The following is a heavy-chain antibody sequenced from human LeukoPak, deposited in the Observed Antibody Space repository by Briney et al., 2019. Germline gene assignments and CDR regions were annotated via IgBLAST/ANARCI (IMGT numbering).Heavy chain of an antibody. D-gene: IGHD6-13*01. V-gene: IGHV4-59*12. CDR2: VYYAGST. CDR3: ARGRGKYSSTRTHYYYYYMDV. Sequence: SETLSPTCTVSGGSISSYYWSWIRQPPGKGLEWIGYVYYAGSTNYNPSLKSRVTISVDTSKNQFSLKLSSVTAADTAVYYCARGRGKYSSTRTHYYYYYMDVWGKGTTVTVSS. CDR1: GGSISSYY. J-gene: IGHJ6*03.